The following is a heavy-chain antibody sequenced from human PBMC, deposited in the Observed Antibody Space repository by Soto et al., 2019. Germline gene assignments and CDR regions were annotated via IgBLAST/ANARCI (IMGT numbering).Heavy chain of an antibody. Sequence: KVSCKASGYTFTGNYMHWVRQMPGKGLELMGIIYPSDSDTRYRPSFQGQVTISADKSISSAYLQWSSLRASDTAMYYCARGGVSTRTFDYWGQGTPVPVSS. J-gene: IGHJ4*02. CDR1: GYTFTGNY. D-gene: IGHD3-3*01. CDR3: ARGGVSTRTFDY. CDR2: IYPSDSDT. V-gene: IGHV5-51*01.